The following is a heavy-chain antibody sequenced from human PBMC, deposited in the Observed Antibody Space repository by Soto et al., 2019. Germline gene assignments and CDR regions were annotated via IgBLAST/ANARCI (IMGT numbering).Heavy chain of an antibody. CDR3: AREQRYIAAAGYFDY. J-gene: IGHJ4*02. CDR2: IWYDGSNK. Sequence: PGGSLRLSCAASGFTFSSYGMHWVRQAPGKGREWVAVIWYDGSNKYYADSVKGRFTISRDNSKNTLYLQMNSLRAEDTAVYYCAREQRYIAAAGYFDYWGQGXLVTVYS. CDR1: GFTFSSYG. D-gene: IGHD6-13*01. V-gene: IGHV3-33*01.